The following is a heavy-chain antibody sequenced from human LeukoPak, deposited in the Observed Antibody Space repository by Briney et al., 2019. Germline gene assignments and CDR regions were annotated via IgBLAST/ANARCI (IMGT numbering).Heavy chain of an antibody. Sequence: SETLSLTFAVYGGSFSGYYWSWIRQPPGKGLEWIGEINHSGSTNYNPSLKSRVTISVDTSKNQFSLKLSSVTAADTAVYYCARGDYYDSSGYSDAFDIWGQGTMVTVSS. CDR1: GGSFSGYY. V-gene: IGHV4-34*01. J-gene: IGHJ3*02. D-gene: IGHD3-22*01. CDR2: INHSGST. CDR3: ARGDYYDSSGYSDAFDI.